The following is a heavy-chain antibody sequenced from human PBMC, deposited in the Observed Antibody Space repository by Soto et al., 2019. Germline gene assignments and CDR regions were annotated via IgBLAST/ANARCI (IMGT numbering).Heavy chain of an antibody. CDR1: GFTFNIFA. Sequence: WGSLRLSCAASGFTFNIFAMGWVRQAPGQGLEWVSGISGSGESTYFADSVKGRFTISRDDSKNTVHLQLNSLKAEDTAVYYCAKDGGITMFRGRARGFDIWGPGTMVTVS. J-gene: IGHJ3*02. V-gene: IGHV3-23*01. D-gene: IGHD3-10*01. CDR3: AKDGGITMFRGRARGFDI. CDR2: ISGSGEST.